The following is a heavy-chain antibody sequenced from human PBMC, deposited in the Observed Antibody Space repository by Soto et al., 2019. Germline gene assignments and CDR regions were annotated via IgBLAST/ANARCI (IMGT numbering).Heavy chain of an antibody. V-gene: IGHV1-2*04. CDR1: GDTFNDYY. J-gene: IGHJ6*03. Sequence: ASVKVSCKSSGDTFNDYYIHWVRQAPGQGLKWVGWINPNGGVTKYAQKFQGWVTMTRDTSIRTVYMQLSRLRSDDTAVYYCARESGGATATLDYYYFYMDVWGTGTTVTVSS. D-gene: IGHD5-12*01. CDR2: INPNGGVT. CDR3: ARESGGATATLDYYYFYMDV.